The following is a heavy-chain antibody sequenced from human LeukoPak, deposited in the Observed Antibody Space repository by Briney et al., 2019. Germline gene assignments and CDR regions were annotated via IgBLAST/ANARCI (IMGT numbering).Heavy chain of an antibody. CDR1: GFTFSSYG. CDR2: ISDSGRRT. Sequence: GGSLRLSCAASGFTFSSYGMHWFRQAPGKGLDWVSAISDSGRRTYYADSVKGRFTISRDNSMNTLYLQMNSLRAEGTAVYYCAKRLDGSGNTNFDYWGQGTQVTVSS. CDR3: AKRLDGSGNTNFDY. J-gene: IGHJ4*02. D-gene: IGHD4-23*01. V-gene: IGHV3-23*01.